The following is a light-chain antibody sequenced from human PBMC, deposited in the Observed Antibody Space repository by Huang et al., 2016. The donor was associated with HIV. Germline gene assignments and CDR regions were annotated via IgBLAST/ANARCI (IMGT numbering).Light chain of an antibody. CDR1: QSINNK. CDR2: DAS. CDR3: QQYHNWPRT. V-gene: IGKV3-15*01. J-gene: IGKJ1*01. Sequence: EIVLTQSPATLSVSPAERATLSCRASQSINNKLAWYQQTPGQSPRLLMYDASTRATKIPARFSGSWSGTEFTLTITSLQSEDFAVYYCQQYHNWPRTFGQGTKVEIK.